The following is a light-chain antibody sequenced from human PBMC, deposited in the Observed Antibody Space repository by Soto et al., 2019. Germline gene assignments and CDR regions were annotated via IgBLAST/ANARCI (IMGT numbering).Light chain of an antibody. CDR1: RDDIGAYDY. Sequence: QSALTQPASVSGSPGQSITISCAGTRDDIGAYDYVSWHQQHPGNAPKLLVYEVTNRPSGVSDRFSGSKSGNTASLTISGLQAEDEADYYCNSYINSSAVVFGGGTKVTVL. J-gene: IGLJ2*01. CDR3: NSYINSSAVV. CDR2: EVT. V-gene: IGLV2-14*01.